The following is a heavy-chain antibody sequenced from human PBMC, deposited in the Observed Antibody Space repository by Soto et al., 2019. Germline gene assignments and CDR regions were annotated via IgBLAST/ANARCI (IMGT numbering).Heavy chain of an antibody. CDR1: GGTSSSYA. Sequence: QVQLVQSGAEVKKPGSSVKVSCKASGGTSSSYAISWVRQAPGQGLEWMGGIIPIFGTANYAQKFQGRVTTTADESTSTAYTERSSERSEDTAVYYSAAPPLPRAAGYEYYYYYGMDVWGQGTTVTVAS. V-gene: IGHV1-69*12. D-gene: IGHD3-3*01. CDR2: IIPIFGTA. J-gene: IGHJ6*02. CDR3: AAPPLPRAAGYEYYYYYGMDV.